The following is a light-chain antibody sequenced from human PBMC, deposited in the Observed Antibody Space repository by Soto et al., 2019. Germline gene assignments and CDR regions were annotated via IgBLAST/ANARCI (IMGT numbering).Light chain of an antibody. CDR3: QQYYTTPVT. J-gene: IGKJ1*01. CDR1: QTVLHGSNY. CDR2: WAS. V-gene: IGKV4-1*01. Sequence: EIVLTQSPDSLAVSLGERATINCKSSQTVLHGSNYLAWYQQKPGQPPKLLIYWASTRESGVPDRFSGSGSATDFTLTISSLQAEDVAVYYCQQYYTTPVTFGQGTKVEIK.